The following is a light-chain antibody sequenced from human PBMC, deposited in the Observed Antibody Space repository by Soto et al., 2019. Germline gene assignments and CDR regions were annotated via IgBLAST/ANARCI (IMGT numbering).Light chain of an antibody. CDR3: QQYGSSPLT. J-gene: IGKJ4*01. V-gene: IGKV3-20*01. CDR2: GAS. CDR1: QSGSSSY. Sequence: EIVLTQSPGTLSLSPGERATLSCRASQSGSSSYVAWYQQKPGQAPRLLIYGASSRATGIPDRFSGSGSGTDFTLTISRLEPEDFAVYYCQQYGSSPLTFGGGTKVDI.